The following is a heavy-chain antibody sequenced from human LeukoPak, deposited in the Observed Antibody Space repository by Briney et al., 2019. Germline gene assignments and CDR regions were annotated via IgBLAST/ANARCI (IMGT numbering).Heavy chain of an antibody. J-gene: IGHJ4*02. Sequence: KPGGSLRLSCVASGFTFSSHSINWVRQAPGKGLEWIATVTSTNKIHYADSVKGRFTISRDNAENTLYLQMNSLRADDTAVYYCARVGGSWFSDYWGQGTQVTVSS. V-gene: IGHV3-69-1*01. CDR3: ARVGGSWFSDY. D-gene: IGHD6-13*01. CDR1: GFTFSSHS. CDR2: VTSTNKI.